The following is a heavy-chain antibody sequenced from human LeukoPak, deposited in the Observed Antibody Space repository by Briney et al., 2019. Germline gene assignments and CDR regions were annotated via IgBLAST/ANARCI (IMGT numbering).Heavy chain of an antibody. CDR2: ISGYNGNT. J-gene: IGHJ6*03. V-gene: IGHV1-18*01. CDR3: ARDRTIFGVVITDNYYYMDV. D-gene: IGHD3-3*01. Sequence: GASVKVSCKASGYTFSNYGISWVRQAPGQGLEWMGWISGYNGNTNYAQKVQGRVTMTTDTSTSTAYMELRRLRSDDTAVYYCARDRTIFGVVITDNYYYMDVWGKGTTVTVSS. CDR1: GYTFSNYG.